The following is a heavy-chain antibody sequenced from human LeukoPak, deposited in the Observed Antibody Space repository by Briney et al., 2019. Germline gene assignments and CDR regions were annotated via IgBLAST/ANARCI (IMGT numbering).Heavy chain of an antibody. Sequence: ASVKVSCKASGHTFTTYYVHLVRQAPGQGLEWMGVINPSGDGTNYPQRFQGRVTLTRDTSTSTVYMELSSLRSEDTAIYYCARSVPDYTRFDFWGQGALVTVSS. CDR3: ARSVPDYTRFDF. J-gene: IGHJ4*02. CDR1: GHTFTTYY. D-gene: IGHD4-11*01. CDR2: INPSGDGT. V-gene: IGHV1-46*01.